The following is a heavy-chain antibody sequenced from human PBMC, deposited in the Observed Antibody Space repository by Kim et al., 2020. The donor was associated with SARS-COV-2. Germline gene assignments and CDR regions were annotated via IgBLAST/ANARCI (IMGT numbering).Heavy chain of an antibody. CDR2: IYPGDSDT. D-gene: IGHD6-19*01. CDR1: GYSFTSYW. J-gene: IGHJ6*02. CDR3: ASSSSGWNGGYYYYGMDV. V-gene: IGHV5-51*01. Sequence: GESLKISCKGSGYSFTSYWIGWVRQMPGKGLEWMGIIYPGDSDTRYSPSFQGQVTISADKSISTAYLQWSSLKASDTAMYYCASSSSGWNGGYYYYGMDVWGQGTTVTVSS.